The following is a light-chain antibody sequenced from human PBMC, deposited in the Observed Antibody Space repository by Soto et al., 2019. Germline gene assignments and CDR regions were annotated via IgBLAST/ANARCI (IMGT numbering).Light chain of an antibody. Sequence: QSCLPQPASVTGSPGQSNTISCTVTSSDVGNYIFVSWYRQHPGKAPNLMIYEINNRPSGVSNRFSGYKYGNTASLTISGLQAEDEADYYCVSYTTSASYVFGTGSTVTV. V-gene: IGLV2-14*01. CDR3: VSYTTSASYV. CDR1: SSDVGNYIF. CDR2: EIN. J-gene: IGLJ1*01.